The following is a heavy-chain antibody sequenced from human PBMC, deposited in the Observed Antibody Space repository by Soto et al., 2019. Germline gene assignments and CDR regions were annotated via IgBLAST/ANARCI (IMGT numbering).Heavy chain of an antibody. CDR1: GGSIISSSYY. Sequence: SETLSLTCTVSGGSIISSSYYWGWIRQPPGKGLEWIGSIYYSGSTYYNPSLKSRVTISVDTSKNQFSLKLSSVTAADTAVYYCARDYYYGMDVWGQGTTVTVSS. CDR2: IYYSGST. V-gene: IGHV4-39*02. J-gene: IGHJ6*02. CDR3: ARDYYYGMDV.